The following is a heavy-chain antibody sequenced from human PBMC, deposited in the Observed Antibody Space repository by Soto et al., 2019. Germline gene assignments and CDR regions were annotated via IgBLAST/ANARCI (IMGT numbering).Heavy chain of an antibody. V-gene: IGHV3-30-3*01. Sequence: QVQLVESGGGVVQPGMSLRLSCAVSGFTFRNYAMHWVRQAPGTGMEWMAVISFDGANKFYADSVKGRFTISRDDSKNTMSLEMNSLRADDTAVYYCARDDYESRGRNSGFDYWGQGTLVTVSS. J-gene: IGHJ4*02. CDR1: GFTFRNYA. D-gene: IGHD3-22*01. CDR2: ISFDGANK. CDR3: ARDDYESRGRNSGFDY.